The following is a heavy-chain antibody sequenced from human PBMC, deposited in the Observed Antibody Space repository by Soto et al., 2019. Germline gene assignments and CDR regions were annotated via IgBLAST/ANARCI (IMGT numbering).Heavy chain of an antibody. Sequence: EVQVLESGGGLAQPGRSLRLSCAVSGLSFSSYAMTWVRQSPGKGLEWVSSISRSGNSTYSADSVRGRFTISRDNSKNTLYLQMNSLRAGDTAVYYCAKDAKILDWLPTSYYFDFWGQGTLVTVSS. CDR3: AKDAKILDWLPTSYYFDF. J-gene: IGHJ4*02. CDR2: ISRSGNST. D-gene: IGHD3-9*01. CDR1: GLSFSSYA. V-gene: IGHV3-23*01.